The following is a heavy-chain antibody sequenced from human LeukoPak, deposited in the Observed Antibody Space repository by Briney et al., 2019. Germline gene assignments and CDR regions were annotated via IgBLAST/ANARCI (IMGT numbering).Heavy chain of an antibody. D-gene: IGHD2-15*01. V-gene: IGHV1-46*01. J-gene: IGHJ4*02. CDR1: GYTFTNYY. CDR3: ARGSVVVVAGTIDY. CDR2: INPSGGTT. Sequence: ASVKVSCKASGYTFTNYYMHWVRQAPGQGLEWMGIINPSGGTTTYAQKFQGRVTMTRDSSTSTIYVEVISLRSEDTAVYYCARGSVVVVAGTIDYWGQGTLVTVSS.